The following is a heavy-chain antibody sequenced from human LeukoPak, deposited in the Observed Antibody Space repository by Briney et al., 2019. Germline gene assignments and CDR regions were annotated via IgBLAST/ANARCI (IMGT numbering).Heavy chain of an antibody. J-gene: IGHJ4*02. Sequence: SETLSLTCAVSGGSLSGYYWSWICQPPGKGLGWVGELNHSGSTNYNPSLKSRVTISVDTSKNQFSLKLSSVTAADSAVYYCARRCPWYSSSHRFDYWGQGTLVTVSS. CDR1: GGSLSGYY. V-gene: IGHV4-34*01. D-gene: IGHD6-6*01. CDR3: ARRCPWYSSSHRFDY. CDR2: LNHSGST.